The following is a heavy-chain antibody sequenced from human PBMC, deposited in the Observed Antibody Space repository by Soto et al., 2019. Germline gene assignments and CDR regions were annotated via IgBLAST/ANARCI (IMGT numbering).Heavy chain of an antibody. CDR3: AKFGCSSTSCYGIYYYHYYMDV. V-gene: IGHV3-30*18. CDR2: ISYHGSNK. CDR1: GFTFSSYG. Sequence: GGSLRLSCAASGFTFSSYGMHWVRQAPGKGLEWVAVISYHGSNKYYVDSVKGRFTVSRDNSKNTLYLQMNSLRAEDTAVYYCAKFGCSSTSCYGIYYYHYYMDVWGKGTTVTVSS. J-gene: IGHJ6*03. D-gene: IGHD2-2*01.